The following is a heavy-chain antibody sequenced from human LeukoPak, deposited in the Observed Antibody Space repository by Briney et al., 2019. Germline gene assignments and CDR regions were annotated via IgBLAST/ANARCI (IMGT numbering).Heavy chain of an antibody. CDR1: GFTFSSNA. CDR2: ISGSGGST. Sequence: GGSLRLSCAASGFTFSSNAMRWVRQAPGKGLEWVSAISGSGGSTYYADSVKGRFTISRDNSKNTLYLQMNSLRAEDTAVYYCAKPHYDSSGYYYLTSYFDYWGQGTLVTVSS. D-gene: IGHD3-22*01. CDR3: AKPHYDSSGYYYLTSYFDY. J-gene: IGHJ4*02. V-gene: IGHV3-23*01.